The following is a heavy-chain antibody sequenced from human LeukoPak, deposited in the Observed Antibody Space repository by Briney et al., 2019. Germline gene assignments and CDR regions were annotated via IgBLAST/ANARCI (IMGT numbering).Heavy chain of an antibody. Sequence: SETLSLTCAVYGGSFSGYYWSWIRQPPGKGLDWIGEINHSGSTNYNPSLKSRVTISVDTSKNQFSLKLSSVTAADTAVYYCARPQPPYYYDSSGYYYDYWGQGTLVTVSS. CDR2: INHSGST. D-gene: IGHD3-22*01. CDR1: GGSFSGYY. V-gene: IGHV4-34*01. CDR3: ARPQPPYYYDSSGYYYDY. J-gene: IGHJ4*02.